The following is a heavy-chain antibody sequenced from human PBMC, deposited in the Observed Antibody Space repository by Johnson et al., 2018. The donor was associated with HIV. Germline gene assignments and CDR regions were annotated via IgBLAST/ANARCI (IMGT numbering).Heavy chain of an antibody. V-gene: IGHV3-20*01. D-gene: IGHD1-26*01. Sequence: VQLVESGGGVVRPGGSLRLSCAASGFTFDDYGMSWVRQAPGKGLEWVSGINWNGGSTGYADSVNGRFTISRDNDKNSLYLQMNSLRADDTALYDCAAWGGVGAGRAFDIWGQGTMVTVSS. CDR2: INWNGGST. CDR1: GFTFDDYG. CDR3: AAWGGVGAGRAFDI. J-gene: IGHJ3*02.